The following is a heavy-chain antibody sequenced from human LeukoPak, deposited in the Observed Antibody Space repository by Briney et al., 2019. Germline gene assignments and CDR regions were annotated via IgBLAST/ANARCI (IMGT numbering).Heavy chain of an antibody. D-gene: IGHD6-19*01. V-gene: IGHV4-34*01. J-gene: IGHJ6*02. CDR3: ARRDGAVGYYYYGMDV. CDR1: GGSFSGYY. Sequence: SETLSLTCAVYGGSFSGYYWSWIRQPPGKGLEWIGEINHSGSTNYNPSLKSRVTISVDTSKNQFSLKLSSVTAADTAVYYCARRDGAVGYYYYGMDVRGQGTTVTVSS. CDR2: INHSGST.